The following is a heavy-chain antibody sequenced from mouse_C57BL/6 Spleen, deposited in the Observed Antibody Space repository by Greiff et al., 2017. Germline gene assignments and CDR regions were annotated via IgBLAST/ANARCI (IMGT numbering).Heavy chain of an antibody. CDR3: TPYGNLSWFAY. V-gene: IGHV14-4*01. Sequence: VQLKQSGAELVRPGASVKLSCTASGFNIKDDYMHWVKQRPEQGLEWIGWIDPENGDTEYASKFQGKATITADTSSNTAYLQLSSLTSEDTAVYYCTPYGNLSWFAYWGQGTLVTVSA. D-gene: IGHD2-1*01. J-gene: IGHJ3*01. CDR1: GFNIKDDY. CDR2: IDPENGDT.